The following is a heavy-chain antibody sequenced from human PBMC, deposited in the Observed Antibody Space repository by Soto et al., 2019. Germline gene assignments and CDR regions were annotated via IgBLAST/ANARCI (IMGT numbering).Heavy chain of an antibody. CDR1: GFTFSNAW. CDR3: TTDFEGTVTTIGGFWFDP. J-gene: IGHJ5*02. V-gene: IGHV3-15*01. D-gene: IGHD4-17*01. Sequence: GGSLRLSCAASGFTFSNAWMSWVRQAPGKGLEWVGRIKSKTDGGTTDYAAPVKGRFTISRDDSKNTLYLQMNSLKTEDTAVYYCTTDFEGTVTTIGGFWFDPWGQGTLVTVSS. CDR2: IKSKTDGGTT.